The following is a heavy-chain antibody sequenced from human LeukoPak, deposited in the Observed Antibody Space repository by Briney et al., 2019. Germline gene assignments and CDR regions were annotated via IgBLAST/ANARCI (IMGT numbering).Heavy chain of an antibody. CDR2: IYPGDSDT. CDR1: GYSFTSYW. V-gene: IGHV5-51*01. D-gene: IGHD3-10*01. J-gene: IGHJ4*02. Sequence: GESLQISSKGSGYSFTSYWIGCVRQMPGKGLEWMGIIYPGDSDTRYSPSFQGQVTISADKSISTAYLQWSSLKASDTAMYYCARLTMVRGVIMDYWGQGTLVTVSS. CDR3: ARLTMVRGVIMDY.